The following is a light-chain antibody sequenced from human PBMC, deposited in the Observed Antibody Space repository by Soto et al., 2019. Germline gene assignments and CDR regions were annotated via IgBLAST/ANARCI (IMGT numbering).Light chain of an antibody. Sequence: SVLTQPASASGSPGQSITISGTGTSSDVGGYNYVSWYQQHPGKAPKLMIYDVSNRPSGVSNRFSGSKSGNTASLTISGLQAEDEADYYCSSYTSSSTPVVFGGGTKLTVL. V-gene: IGLV2-14*01. CDR2: DVS. CDR1: SSDVGGYNY. J-gene: IGLJ2*01. CDR3: SSYTSSSTPVV.